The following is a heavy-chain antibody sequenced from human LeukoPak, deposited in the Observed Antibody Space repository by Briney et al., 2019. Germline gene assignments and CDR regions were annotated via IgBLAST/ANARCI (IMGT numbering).Heavy chain of an antibody. Sequence: GGSRRLAWAASGFTFSSYAMSWVRHAPGEGREWVSAISGSGGSTYYADSVKGRFTTSSDNPKSPLYLHMTSLRAADTAVYYCAKGRGFDYWGQGTLVTVSS. CDR3: AKGRGFDY. CDR1: GFTFSSYA. V-gene: IGHV3-23*01. J-gene: IGHJ4*02. CDR2: ISGSGGST. D-gene: IGHD3-10*01.